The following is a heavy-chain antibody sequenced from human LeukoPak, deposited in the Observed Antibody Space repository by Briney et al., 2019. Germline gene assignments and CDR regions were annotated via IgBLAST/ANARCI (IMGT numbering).Heavy chain of an antibody. CDR3: ARDERLLSFLK. CDR1: GGSISSYY. V-gene: IGHV4-59*01. J-gene: IGHJ4*02. Sequence: SETLSLTCTVSGGSISSYYWSWIRQPPGKGLEWIGYIYYSGSTNYNPSLKSRVTISVDTSKNQFSLKLSSVTAADTAIYYCARDERLLSFLKWGQGTLVTVSS. CDR2: IYYSGST. D-gene: IGHD3-3*01.